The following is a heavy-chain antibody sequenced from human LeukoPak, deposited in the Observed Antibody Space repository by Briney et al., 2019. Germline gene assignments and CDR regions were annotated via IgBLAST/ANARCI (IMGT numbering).Heavy chain of an antibody. CDR2: ISYSGST. V-gene: IGHV4-31*03. Sequence: PSETLSLTCTVSGGSISSGDYYWTWIRQHPEKGLEWIGYISYSGSTYYNPSLKGRVTISVDTSKNQFFLSLSSVTAADTAVYFCAREAFWRVIPTSTLGMDVWAKGPRSPSP. D-gene: IGHD3-16*02. CDR1: GGSISSGDYY. CDR3: AREAFWRVIPTSTLGMDV. J-gene: IGHJ6*02.